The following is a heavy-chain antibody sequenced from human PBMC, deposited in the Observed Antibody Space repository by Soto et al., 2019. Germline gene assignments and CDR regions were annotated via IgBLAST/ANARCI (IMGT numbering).Heavy chain of an antibody. Sequence: ASVKVSFKASGYTFTSYAMHWMRQAPGQRLEWMGWIDAGNGNTKYSQKFQGRVTITRDTSASTAYMELSSLRSEDTAVYYCVRDSPIGSTFSGYDGIDYWAQGTLVTVSS. CDR3: VRDSPIGSTFSGYDGIDY. CDR2: IDAGNGNT. V-gene: IGHV1-3*01. J-gene: IGHJ4*02. D-gene: IGHD5-12*01. CDR1: GYTFTSYA.